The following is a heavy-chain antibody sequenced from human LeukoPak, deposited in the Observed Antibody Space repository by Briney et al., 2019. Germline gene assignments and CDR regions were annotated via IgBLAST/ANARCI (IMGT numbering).Heavy chain of an antibody. CDR2: INPSGGST. CDR3: ARDTNPIVVVPAANNWFDP. V-gene: IGHV1-46*01. J-gene: IGHJ5*02. D-gene: IGHD2-2*01. CDR1: GYTFTSYY. Sequence: GASVKVSCKASGYTFTSYYIHWVRQAPGQGLEWMGIINPSGGSTNYAQNFQGRVTTTRDTSTSTVYMELSSLRSEDTAVYYCARDTNPIVVVPAANNWFDPWGQGTLVTVSS.